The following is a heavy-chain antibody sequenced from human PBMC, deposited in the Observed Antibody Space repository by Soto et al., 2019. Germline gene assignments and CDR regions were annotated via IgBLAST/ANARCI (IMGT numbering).Heavy chain of an antibody. CDR3: ARSPAAGTVAGMIYYYYGMDV. CDR1: GFTFSSYD. V-gene: IGHV3-13*01. CDR2: IGTAGDT. J-gene: IGHJ6*02. D-gene: IGHD6-13*01. Sequence: GGSLRLSCAASGFTFSSYDMHWVRQATGKGLEWVSAIGTAGDTYYPGSVKGRFTISRENAKNSLYLQMNSLRAEDTAVYYCARSPAAGTVAGMIYYYYGMDVWGQGTTVTV.